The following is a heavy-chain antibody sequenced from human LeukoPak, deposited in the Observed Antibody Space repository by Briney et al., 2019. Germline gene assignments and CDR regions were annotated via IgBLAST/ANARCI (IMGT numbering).Heavy chain of an antibody. CDR1: GFTFSSYS. J-gene: IGHJ5*02. V-gene: IGHV3-21*01. D-gene: IGHD6-13*01. CDR2: TSSSSSYI. CDR3: AREIAAAINWFDP. Sequence: GGSLRLSCAASGFTFSSYSMNWVRQAPGKGLEWVSSTSSSSSYIYYADSVKGRFTISRDNAKNSLYLQMNSLRAEDTAVYYCAREIAAAINWFDPWGQGTLVTVSS.